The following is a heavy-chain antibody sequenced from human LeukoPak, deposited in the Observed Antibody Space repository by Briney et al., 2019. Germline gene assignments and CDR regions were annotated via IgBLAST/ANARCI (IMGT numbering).Heavy chain of an antibody. Sequence: GASVKVSCKASVYTFTSYYMHWVRPAPGQGLEWMGWMNPNSGNTGYAQKFQGRVAMTVNTSISTAYMELSSLRSEDTAVYYCASGRLDCGGGSCYSTDDYWGQGTLVTGSS. D-gene: IGHD2-15*01. CDR3: ASGRLDCGGGSCYSTDDY. J-gene: IGHJ4*02. V-gene: IGHV1-8*02. CDR2: MNPNSGNT. CDR1: VYTFTSYY.